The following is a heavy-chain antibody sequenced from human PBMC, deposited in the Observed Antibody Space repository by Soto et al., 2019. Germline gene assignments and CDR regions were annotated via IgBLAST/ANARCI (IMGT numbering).Heavy chain of an antibody. Sequence: QVRLQESGPGLVKPSQTLSLTCIVSGGSISSGGYYWSWIRQHPGKGLELIGYIYYSGTTYYSPSLKSRVSISADTSKNQLSLKLSSVTAADTAVYYCARVAAPCWFDPWGQGTLVTVSS. CDR3: ARVAAPCWFDP. CDR1: GGSISSGGYY. CDR2: IYYSGTT. D-gene: IGHD2-15*01. V-gene: IGHV4-31*03. J-gene: IGHJ5*02.